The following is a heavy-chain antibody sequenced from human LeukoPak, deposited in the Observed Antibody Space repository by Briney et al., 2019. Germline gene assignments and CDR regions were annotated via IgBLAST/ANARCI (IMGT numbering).Heavy chain of an antibody. V-gene: IGHV4-59*01. J-gene: IGHJ4*02. CDR2: IYYSGST. D-gene: IGHD6-13*01. CDR3: ARYAVSIAAAGYLDY. Sequence: PSETLSLTCTVSGGSISSYYWSWIRRPPGKGLEWIGYIYYSGSTNYNPSLKSRVTISVDTSKNQFSLKLSSVTAADTAVYYCARYAVSIAAAGYLDYWGQGTLVTVSS. CDR1: GGSISSYY.